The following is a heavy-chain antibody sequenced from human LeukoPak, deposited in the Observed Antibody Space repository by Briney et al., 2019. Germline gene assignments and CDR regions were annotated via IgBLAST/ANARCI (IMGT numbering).Heavy chain of an antibody. J-gene: IGHJ4*02. D-gene: IGHD5-18*01. CDR2: ISAYNGNT. CDR3: ARGERTAMVEYYFDY. Sequence: EASVKVSCKASGYTFTSYGISWVRQAPGQGLEWMGWISAYNGNTNYALKLQGRVTMTTDTSTSTAYMELRSLRSDDTAVYYCARGERTAMVEYYFDYWGQGTLVTVSS. V-gene: IGHV1-18*01. CDR1: GYTFTSYG.